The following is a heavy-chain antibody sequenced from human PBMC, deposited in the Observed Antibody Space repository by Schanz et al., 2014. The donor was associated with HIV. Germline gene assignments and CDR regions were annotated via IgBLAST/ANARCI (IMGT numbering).Heavy chain of an antibody. CDR2: IPYDGNND. CDR3: AKPEYDSRGSSQSHFDY. V-gene: IGHV3-23*03. J-gene: IGHJ4*02. Sequence: EVQLLESGGGLVQPGGSLRLSCAASGFTFSNYAMTWVRQAPGKGLEWVALIPYDGNNDFYADSVKGRFTISRDNSKNTLYLQMTTLRIDDTAVYYCAKPEYDSRGSSQSHFDYWGQGTLVTVSS. CDR1: GFTFSNYA. D-gene: IGHD3-22*01.